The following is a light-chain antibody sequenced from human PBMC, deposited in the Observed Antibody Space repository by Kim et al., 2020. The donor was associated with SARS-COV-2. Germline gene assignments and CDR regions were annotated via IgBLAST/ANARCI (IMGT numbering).Light chain of an antibody. V-gene: IGKV3D-15*01. CDR3: QQYKNWHRYT. CDR2: GAS. Sequence: EVVMTQFPATLSVSPGERATLSCRASQCVSSDLAWYQQKPGQAPRLLIYGASTRATGIPDRFTGSGSGTEFTLTISSLQSEDFAVYYCQQYKNWHRYTFGQGTKLE. J-gene: IGKJ2*01. CDR1: QCVSSD.